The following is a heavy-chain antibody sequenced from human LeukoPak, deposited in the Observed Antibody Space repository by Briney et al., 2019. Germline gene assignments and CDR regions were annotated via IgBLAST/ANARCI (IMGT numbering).Heavy chain of an antibody. Sequence: GASVKVSCKASGYTFTSYAMHWVRQAPGQRLEWMGWINAGNGNTKYSQKFQGRVTITRDTSASTAYMELSSLRSEDTAVYYCARAPYDYVWGSYRGNYFDYWGRGTLVTVSS. J-gene: IGHJ4*02. CDR1: GYTFTSYA. D-gene: IGHD3-16*02. CDR2: INAGNGNT. CDR3: ARAPYDYVWGSYRGNYFDY. V-gene: IGHV1-3*01.